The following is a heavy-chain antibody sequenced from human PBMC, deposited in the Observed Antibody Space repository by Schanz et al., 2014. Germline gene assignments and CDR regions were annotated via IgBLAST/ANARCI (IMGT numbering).Heavy chain of an antibody. Sequence: QVQLVQSEAEVKKPGSSVKVSCKASGGTFSSYTISWVRQAPGQGLEWMGIINLYGGSTNYAQKFQGRVTVTSDTSTSTVYMELSGLRSEDTAVYYCARGGYSSGWYDRDIAHFDYWGQGTLVNVSS. D-gene: IGHD6-19*01. CDR2: INLYGGST. J-gene: IGHJ4*02. CDR3: ARGGYSSGWYDRDIAHFDY. V-gene: IGHV1-46*01. CDR1: GGTFSSYT.